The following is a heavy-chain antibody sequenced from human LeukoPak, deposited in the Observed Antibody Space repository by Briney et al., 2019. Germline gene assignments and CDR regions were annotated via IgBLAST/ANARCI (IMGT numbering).Heavy chain of an antibody. CDR3: ASRGGYKFRFTDYYYYYMDV. J-gene: IGHJ6*03. V-gene: IGHV4-4*09. CDR1: GGSISSYC. Sequence: SETLSLTCTVSGGSISSYCWSWVRQPPGKGLEWIGYFYTSGSTNYNPSLKSRVTMSADTSKNQFSLKLSSVTAADTAVYYCASRGGYKFRFTDYYYYYMDVWGNGTTVTVSS. CDR2: FYTSGST. D-gene: IGHD5-24*01.